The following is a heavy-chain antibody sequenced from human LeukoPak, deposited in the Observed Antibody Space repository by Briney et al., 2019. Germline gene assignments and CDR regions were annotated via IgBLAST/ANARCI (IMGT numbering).Heavy chain of an antibody. D-gene: IGHD6-13*01. CDR1: GYTFTSYG. Sequence: GASVKVSCKASGYTFTSYGISWVRQAPGQGLEWMGGIVPIFGTANYAQKFQGRVTITADESTSTAYMELSSLGSEDTAVYYCAPGIAAAGFNWFDPWGQGTLVTVSS. J-gene: IGHJ5*02. CDR3: APGIAAAGFNWFDP. V-gene: IGHV1-69*13. CDR2: IVPIFGTA.